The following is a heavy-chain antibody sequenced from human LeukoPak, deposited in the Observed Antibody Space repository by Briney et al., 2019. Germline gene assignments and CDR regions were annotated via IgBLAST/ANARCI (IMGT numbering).Heavy chain of an antibody. D-gene: IGHD1-26*01. CDR2: IYYSGST. V-gene: IGHV4-59*08. CDR3: ARHSFRGSYKMFENWFDR. J-gene: IGHJ5*02. CDR1: GGSISSYY. Sequence: SEPLSLTCTVSGGSISSYYWSWIRQPPGKGLEWIGYIYYSGSTNYNPSLKSRVTISVDTSKTQFSLKLSSVTAPDTAVYYCARHSFRGSYKMFENWFDRWGQGTLVTVA.